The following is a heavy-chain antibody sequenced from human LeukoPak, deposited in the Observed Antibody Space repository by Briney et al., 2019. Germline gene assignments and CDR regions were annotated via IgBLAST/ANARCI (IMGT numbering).Heavy chain of an antibody. J-gene: IGHJ6*03. CDR3: ARRGSIAARSYYYMDV. CDR2: IYTSVSS. CDR1: GGSISRYY. D-gene: IGHD6-6*01. Sequence: PSETLSLTCTGSGGSISRYYWSWIRQPPGTGLKWIGDIYTSVSSNYNPSLKSRVTISLDTSKNQFSRKLSSVTAADTAVYYCARRGSIAARSYYYMDVWGKGTTVTVSS. V-gene: IGHV4-4*09.